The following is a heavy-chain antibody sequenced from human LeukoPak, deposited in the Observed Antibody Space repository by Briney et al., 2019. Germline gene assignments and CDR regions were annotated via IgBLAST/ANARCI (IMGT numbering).Heavy chain of an antibody. J-gene: IGHJ4*02. CDR1: GVSVSSRGYY. D-gene: IGHD2/OR15-2a*01. V-gene: IGHV4-31*03. CDR2: IYDSGGT. CDR3: TRDHGRSIVLQ. Sequence: SETLSLTCTVSGVSVSSRGYYWTWIRQHPGTGLEWIGHIYDSGGTYYTPSLRGRVTISADTSKNQFSLRLNSVTAADTAVYYCTRDHGRSIVLQWGQGTLVTVSS.